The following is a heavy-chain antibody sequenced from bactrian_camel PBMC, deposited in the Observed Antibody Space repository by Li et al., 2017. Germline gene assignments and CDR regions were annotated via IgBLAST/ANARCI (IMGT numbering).Heavy chain of an antibody. CDR1: RYAPSSNC. CDR3: AATIGPCFTIWYRTTYDY. J-gene: IGHJ4*01. V-gene: IGHV3S40*01. CDR2: IYTDGGSA. Sequence: VQLVESGGGSVEAGGSLRLSCLASRYAPSSNCMGWFRQLPGKEREGVAAIYTDGGSAYYADYAKGRFTISLDEAKTTVYLQMTNLRPDDSAIYYCAATIGPCFTIWYRTTYDYWGQGTQVTVS. D-gene: IGHD4*01.